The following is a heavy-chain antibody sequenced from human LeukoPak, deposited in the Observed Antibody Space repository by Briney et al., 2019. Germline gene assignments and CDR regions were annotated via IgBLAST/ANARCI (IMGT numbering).Heavy chain of an antibody. CDR3: AKVGKGQLVEAFDV. V-gene: IGHV3-30*18. CDR1: GFMFDNFG. CDR2: ISHDGTNK. J-gene: IGHJ3*01. Sequence: QPGRSLRLSCAASGFMFDNFGMHWVRQAPGKGLEWLAVISHDGTNKYFGDFVKGRFTTSRDNSKNTVYLQMNALRPEDTATYYCAKVGKGQLVEAFDVWGQGTMVTVSP. D-gene: IGHD1-26*01.